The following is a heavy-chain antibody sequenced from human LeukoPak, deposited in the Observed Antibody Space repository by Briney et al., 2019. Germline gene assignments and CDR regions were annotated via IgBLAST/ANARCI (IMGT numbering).Heavy chain of an antibody. Sequence: SETLSLTCTVSGGSISSGDYYWSWIRQHPGKGLEWIGYIYYSGSTYYNPSLKSRVTISVDTSKNQFSLKLSSVTAADTAVYYCARDRWSPSRYFDYWGQGTLVTVSS. V-gene: IGHV4-31*03. CDR2: IYYSGST. J-gene: IGHJ4*02. CDR3: ARDRWSPSRYFDY. CDR1: GGSISSGDYY. D-gene: IGHD4-23*01.